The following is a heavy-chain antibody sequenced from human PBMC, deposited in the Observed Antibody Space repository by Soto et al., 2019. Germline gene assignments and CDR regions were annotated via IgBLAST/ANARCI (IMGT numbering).Heavy chain of an antibody. J-gene: IGHJ5*02. CDR2: VDASGNT. V-gene: IGHV4-4*07. CDR1: GHSISADY. CDR3: ARDVGGAVVPHWFDP. D-gene: IGHD3-22*01. Sequence: QVQLQESGPGLVKASETLSLSCTVSGHSISADYWSWIRQPAGKRLEWIGRVDASGNTNYNPSLKIRVTMSVDTSKNLFFLKVRSVTAADTAMYFCARDVGGAVVPHWFDPLGKGALVTFPS.